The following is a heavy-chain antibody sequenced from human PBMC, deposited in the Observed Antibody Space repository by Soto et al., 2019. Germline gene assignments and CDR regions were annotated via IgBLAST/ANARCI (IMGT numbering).Heavy chain of an antibody. D-gene: IGHD3-3*01. CDR1: GYTFTSYG. J-gene: IGHJ3*02. Sequence: ASVKVSCKASGYTFTSYGISWVRQAPGQGLEWMGWISAYNGNTNYAQKLQGRVTMTTDTSTSTAYMELRSLRSDDTAVYYCARAWPYCDFWSGYYAFDNWGQGTMVTVSS. CDR3: ARAWPYCDFWSGYYAFDN. CDR2: ISAYNGNT. V-gene: IGHV1-18*01.